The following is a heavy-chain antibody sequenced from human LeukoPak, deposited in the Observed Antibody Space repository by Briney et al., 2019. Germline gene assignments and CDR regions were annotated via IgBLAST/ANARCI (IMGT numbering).Heavy chain of an antibody. CDR3: AKDRGYCSGGSCQAFDL. D-gene: IGHD2-15*01. CDR1: GFTFDDYA. J-gene: IGHJ2*01. Sequence: PGGSLRLSCAASGFTFDDYAMHWVRQAPGKGLEWVSGISWNSGSIGYADSVKGRFTISRDNAKNSLYLQMNSLRAEDMALYYCAKDRGYCSGGSCQAFDLWGRGTLVTVSS. V-gene: IGHV3-9*03. CDR2: ISWNSGSI.